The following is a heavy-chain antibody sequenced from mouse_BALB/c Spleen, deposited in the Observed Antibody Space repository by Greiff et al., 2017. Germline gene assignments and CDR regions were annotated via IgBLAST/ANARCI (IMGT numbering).Heavy chain of an antibody. CDR1: GFDFSRYW. D-gene: IGHD2-4*01. J-gene: IGHJ1*01. CDR2: INPDSSTI. V-gene: IGHV4-1*02. Sequence: EVQLQESGGGLVQPGGSPKLSCAASGFDFSRYWMSWVRQAPGKGLEWIGEINPDSSTINYTPSLKDKFIISRDNAKNTLYLQMSKVRSEDTALYYCARHDYDVYWYFDVWGAGTTVTVSS. CDR3: ARHDYDVYWYFDV.